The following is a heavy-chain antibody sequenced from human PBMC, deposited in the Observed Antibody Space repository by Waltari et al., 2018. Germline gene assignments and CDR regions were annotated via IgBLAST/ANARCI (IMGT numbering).Heavy chain of an antibody. CDR3: ASGGWGFYLGY. J-gene: IGHJ4*02. CDR2: LSSDGNYK. CDR1: GFTFSTYS. Sequence: EVQLVESGGGLVKPGGSLRLSCAASGFTFSTYSMNWVRQAPGKGLGWISSLSSDGNYKHYADSVKGRFTVSRDNAKNSLSLQINSLTAEDTAVYYCASGGWGFYLGYWGQGALVTVSS. V-gene: IGHV3-21*01. D-gene: IGHD3-16*01.